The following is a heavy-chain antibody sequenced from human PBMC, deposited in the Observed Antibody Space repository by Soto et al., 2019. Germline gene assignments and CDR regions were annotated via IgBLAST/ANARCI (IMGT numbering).Heavy chain of an antibody. CDR2: INHSGST. Sequence: QVQLQQWGAGLLKPSETLSLTCAVYGGSFSGYYWSWIRQPPGKGLEWIGEINHSGSTNYNPSLKSRVTISVDTSKNQFSLKLSSVTAADTAVYYCARGEFLLTYYYDSSGYLYNWFDPWGQGTLVTVSS. D-gene: IGHD3-22*01. CDR1: GGSFSGYY. CDR3: ARGEFLLTYYYDSSGYLYNWFDP. J-gene: IGHJ5*02. V-gene: IGHV4-34*01.